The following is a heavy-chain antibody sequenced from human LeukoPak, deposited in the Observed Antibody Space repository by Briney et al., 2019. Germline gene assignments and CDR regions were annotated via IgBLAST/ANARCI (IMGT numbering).Heavy chain of an antibody. CDR2: INPSGGST. Sequence: ASVKVSCKASGGTFSSYAISWVRQAPGQGLEWMGIINPSGGSTSYAQKFQGRVTMTRDMSTSTVYMELSSLRSEDTAVYYCARAGNPYYYMDVWGEGTTVTVSS. CDR1: GGTFSSYA. CDR3: ARAGNPYYYMDV. D-gene: IGHD2/OR15-2a*01. J-gene: IGHJ6*03. V-gene: IGHV1-46*01.